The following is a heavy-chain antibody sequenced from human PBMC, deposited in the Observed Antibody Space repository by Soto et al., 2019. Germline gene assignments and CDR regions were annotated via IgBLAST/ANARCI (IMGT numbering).Heavy chain of an antibody. Sequence: ASVKVSCKASGYTFTSYGISWVRQAPGQGLEWMGWISAFNGNTNYAQKLQGRVTMTTDTSTSTAYMERRSLRSDDTAVYYCARDRGIGGATGYYGMDVWGQGTTVTVSS. CDR3: ARDRGIGGATGYYGMDV. CDR2: ISAFNGNT. CDR1: GYTFTSYG. D-gene: IGHD1-26*01. J-gene: IGHJ6*02. V-gene: IGHV1-18*01.